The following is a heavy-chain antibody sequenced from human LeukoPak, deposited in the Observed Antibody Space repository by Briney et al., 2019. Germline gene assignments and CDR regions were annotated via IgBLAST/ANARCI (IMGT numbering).Heavy chain of an antibody. CDR1: GFTFDDYA. J-gene: IGHJ4*02. CDR3: AATYYDYVWGSLDY. D-gene: IGHD3-16*01. CDR2: ISWDGGST. V-gene: IGHV3-43D*04. Sequence: GSLRLSCAASGFTFDDYAMHWVRQAPGKGLEWVSLISWDGGSTYYADSVKGRFTISRDNSKNSLYLQMNSLRAEDTALYYCAATYYDYVWGSLDYWGQGTLVTVSS.